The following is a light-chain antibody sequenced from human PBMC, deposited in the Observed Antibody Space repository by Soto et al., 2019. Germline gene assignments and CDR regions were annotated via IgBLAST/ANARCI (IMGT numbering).Light chain of an antibody. V-gene: IGKV3-20*01. Sequence: IVLTQSPGTLSLSPGERATLSCRASQSVDSRYLAWYQQKPGQAPRLLIYGVSSRATGIPDRFSGSGSGTDFTLTIRRLEPEDFAEYYCQQYGSSPRYSFGQGTKLEIK. CDR3: QQYGSSPRYS. CDR1: QSVDSRY. J-gene: IGKJ2*03. CDR2: GVS.